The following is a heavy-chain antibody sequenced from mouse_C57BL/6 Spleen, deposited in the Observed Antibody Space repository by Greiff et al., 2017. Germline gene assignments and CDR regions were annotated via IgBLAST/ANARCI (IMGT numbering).Heavy chain of an antibody. J-gene: IGHJ2*01. CDR1: GYPFTSYW. D-gene: IGHD3-2*02. Sequence: QVQLQQPGTELVKPGASVKLSCKASGYPFTSYWMPWVKQRPGQGLEWIGNINPSNGGTNYNEKFKSKATLTVDKSSSTAYMQLSSLTSEDSAVYYCARETAQAYFDYWGQGTTLTVSS. V-gene: IGHV1-53*01. CDR2: INPSNGGT. CDR3: ARETAQAYFDY.